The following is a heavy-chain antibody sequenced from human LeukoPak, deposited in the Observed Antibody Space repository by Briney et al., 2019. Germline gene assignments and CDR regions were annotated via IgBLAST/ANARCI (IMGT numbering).Heavy chain of an antibody. CDR1: GGSISSYY. CDR2: IDYSGST. V-gene: IGHV4-59*01. J-gene: IGHJ5*02. D-gene: IGHD2-15*01. Sequence: SETLSLTCTVSGGSISSYYWSWIRQPPGKGLEWIGYIDYSGSTNYNPSLKSRVTISVDTSKNQFSLKLSSVTAADTAVYYCARCSGGSCEQGWFDPWGQGTLVTVSS. CDR3: ARCSGGSCEQGWFDP.